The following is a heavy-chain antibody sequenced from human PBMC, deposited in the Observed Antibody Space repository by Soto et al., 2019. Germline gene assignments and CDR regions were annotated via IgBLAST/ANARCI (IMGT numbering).Heavy chain of an antibody. V-gene: IGHV3-7*01. Sequence: EVQLVESGGGLVQTGGSLRLSCAASGFTFSAYWMSWVRQAPGKGLEWVANIKQAGSEKYYVDSVNGRFIISRDDAKNSLFLPVNSLRVEDTAVYYCAREKRANGYFDYWGQGTLVTVSS. CDR2: IKQAGSEK. J-gene: IGHJ4*02. D-gene: IGHD6-25*01. CDR3: AREKRANGYFDY. CDR1: GFTFSAYW.